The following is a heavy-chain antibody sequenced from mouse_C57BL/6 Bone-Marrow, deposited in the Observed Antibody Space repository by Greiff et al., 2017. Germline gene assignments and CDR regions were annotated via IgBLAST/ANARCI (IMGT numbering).Heavy chain of an antibody. V-gene: IGHV1-74*01. J-gene: IGHJ4*01. CDR3: AISLYSDYYAMDY. D-gene: IGHD2-1*01. CDR1: GYTFTSYW. CDR2: IHPSDGDT. Sequence: QVQLQQPGAELVKPGASVKVSCKASGYTFTSYWMHWVKPRPGQGLEWIGRIHPSDGDTNYNQKFKGKATLTVDKSSSTAYMQLSSLTAEDSAVYYCAISLYSDYYAMDYGGQGPSATVS.